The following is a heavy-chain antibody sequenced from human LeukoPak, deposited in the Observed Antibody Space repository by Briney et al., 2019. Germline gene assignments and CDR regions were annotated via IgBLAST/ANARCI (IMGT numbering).Heavy chain of an antibody. Sequence: EASETLSLTCTVSGGSISSGDYYWSWIRQPPGKGLEWIGYIYYSGSTSYNPSLKSRVIISVDTSKNQFSLKLSSVTAADTAVYYCARDRGSGSPHWFDPWGQGTLVTVSS. J-gene: IGHJ5*02. CDR2: IYYSGST. D-gene: IGHD3-10*01. CDR1: GGSISSGDYY. V-gene: IGHV4-30-4*01. CDR3: ARDRGSGSPHWFDP.